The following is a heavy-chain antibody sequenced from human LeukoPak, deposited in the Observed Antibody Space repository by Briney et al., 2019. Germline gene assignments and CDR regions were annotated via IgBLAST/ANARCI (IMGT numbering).Heavy chain of an antibody. CDR2: VNHSGST. V-gene: IGHV4-34*01. Sequence: PSETLSLTCAVYGGSFSGYYWSWIRQPPGKGLEWIGEVNHSGSTNYNPSLKSRVTISVDTSKNQFSLKLSSVTAADTAVYYCARTNSSSWFGFDYWGQGTLVTVSS. D-gene: IGHD6-13*01. CDR3: ARTNSSSWFGFDY. CDR1: GGSFSGYY. J-gene: IGHJ4*02.